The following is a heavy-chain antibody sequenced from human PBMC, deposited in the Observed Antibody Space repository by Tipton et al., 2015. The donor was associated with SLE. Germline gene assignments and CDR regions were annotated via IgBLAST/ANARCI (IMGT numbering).Heavy chain of an antibody. CDR3: ARAPGITGTRREPYYYYYYMDV. CDR1: GGSISSGDYY. CDR2: IYYSGST. J-gene: IGHJ6*03. D-gene: IGHD1-7*01. V-gene: IGHV4-30-4*01. Sequence: TLSLTCTVSGGSISSGDYYWSWIHQPPGKGLEWIGYIYYSGSTYYNPSLKSRVTISVDTSKNQFSLKLSSVTAADTAVYYCARAPGITGTRREPYYYYYYMDVWGKGTTVTVSS.